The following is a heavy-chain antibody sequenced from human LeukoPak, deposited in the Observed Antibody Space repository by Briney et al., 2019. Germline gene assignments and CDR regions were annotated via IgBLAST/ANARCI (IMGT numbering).Heavy chain of an antibody. Sequence: PGGSLRPSCVASGFTVSSNYMGWVRQAPGKGLEWISIIYSGGDTYYADSVKGRFTTSRDNSKNTVYLQMNSLRAEDTALYYCAKGIGLRPPDYWGQGTLVTVSS. J-gene: IGHJ4*02. V-gene: IGHV3-53*01. D-gene: IGHD3-16*01. CDR3: AKGIGLRPPDY. CDR2: IYSGGDT. CDR1: GFTVSSNY.